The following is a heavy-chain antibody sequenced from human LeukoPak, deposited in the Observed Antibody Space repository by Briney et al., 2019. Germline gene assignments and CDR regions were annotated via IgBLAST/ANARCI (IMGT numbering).Heavy chain of an antibody. J-gene: IGHJ4*02. D-gene: IGHD3-10*01. CDR3: ARVGLYYYGSGSYYYWGEKDY. CDR1: GFTFSSYS. Sequence: GGSLRLSCAASGFTFSSYSMNWVRQAPGKGLEWVSSISSSSSYIYYADSVKGRFTISRDNAKNSLYLQMNSLRAEDTAVYYCARVGLYYYGSGSYYYWGEKDYWGQGTLVTVSS. CDR2: ISSSSSYI. V-gene: IGHV3-21*01.